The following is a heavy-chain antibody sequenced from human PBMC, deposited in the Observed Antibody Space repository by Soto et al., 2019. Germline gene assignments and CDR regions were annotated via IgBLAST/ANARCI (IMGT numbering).Heavy chain of an antibody. Sequence: GASVKVSCKASGYTFTSYGISWVRQAPGQGLEWMGWISAYNGNTNYAQKLQGRVTMTTDTSTSTAYMELRSLRSDDTAVYYCARGFAGELPGDAFDIWGQGTMVTVSS. CDR1: GYTFTSYG. CDR2: ISAYNGNT. V-gene: IGHV1-18*01. J-gene: IGHJ3*02. D-gene: IGHD1-26*01. CDR3: ARGFAGELPGDAFDI.